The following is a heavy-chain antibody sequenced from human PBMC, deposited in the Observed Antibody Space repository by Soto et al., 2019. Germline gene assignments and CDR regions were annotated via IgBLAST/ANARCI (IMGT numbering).Heavy chain of an antibody. CDR2: IYPGDSDT. J-gene: IGHJ6*02. D-gene: IGHD2-15*01. CDR3: ETQGMGSYYYYGMDV. V-gene: IGHV5-51*01. Sequence: GESLKISCKGSGYSFTSYWIGWVRPMPGKGLEWMGIIYPGDSDTRYSPSFQGQVTISADKSISTAYLQWSSLKASDTAMYYCETQGMGSYYYYGMDVWGQGTTVTVSS. CDR1: GYSFTSYW.